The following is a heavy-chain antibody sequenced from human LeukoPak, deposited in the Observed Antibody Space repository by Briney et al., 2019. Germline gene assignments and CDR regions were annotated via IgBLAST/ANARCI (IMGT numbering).Heavy chain of an antibody. CDR3: ASRTYYGSGPDY. D-gene: IGHD3-10*01. CDR2: IYYRGST. J-gene: IGHJ4*02. V-gene: IGHV4-59*01. Sequence: PSETLSLTCTVSGGSISSYYCSWIRQPPGKGLEWIGYIYYRGSTNYNPSLKSRVTISVDTSKNQFSLRLTSVTAADTAMYYCASRTYYGSGPDYWGQGTLVTVSS. CDR1: GGSISSYY.